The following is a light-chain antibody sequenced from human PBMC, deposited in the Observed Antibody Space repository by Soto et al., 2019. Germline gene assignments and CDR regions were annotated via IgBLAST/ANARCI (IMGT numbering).Light chain of an antibody. CDR3: QQYNTYYS. V-gene: IGKV1-5*01. CDR1: QSISRW. Sequence: DIQMTKSASPLSASVGDRVIITCRARQSISRWLAWYQQKPGKAPKLLIYDGSSLESGVPSRFSGSGSGTEFTLTISSLQPDDFASYYCQQYNTYYSFGQGTNLEIK. J-gene: IGKJ2*03. CDR2: DGS.